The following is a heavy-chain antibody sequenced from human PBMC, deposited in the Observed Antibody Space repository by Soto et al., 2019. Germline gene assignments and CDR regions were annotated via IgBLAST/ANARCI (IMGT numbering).Heavy chain of an antibody. CDR3: ARRWGRTFDY. Sequence: SETLSLTCTVSGGSISSSSYYWGWIRQPPGKGLEWIGYIHYSGSTKYNPSLKSQVTISVDTSKNQFSLKLSSVTAADTAVYYCARRWGRTFDYWGQGTLVTVSS. CDR2: IHYSGST. D-gene: IGHD7-27*01. V-gene: IGHV4-61*05. J-gene: IGHJ4*02. CDR1: GGSISSSSYY.